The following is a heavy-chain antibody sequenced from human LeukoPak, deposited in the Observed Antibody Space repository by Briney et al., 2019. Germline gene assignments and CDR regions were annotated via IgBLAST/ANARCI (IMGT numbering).Heavy chain of an antibody. CDR1: GFTFSTYA. V-gene: IGHV3-30-3*01. CDR2: ISYDGSNK. D-gene: IGHD3-22*01. Sequence: GRSLRLSCAASGFTFSTYAMHWVRQAPGKGLEWVAVISYDGSNKYYADSVKGRFTISRDNSETTLYLQMNSLRAEDTAVYYCARTDYSESGTFDYWGQGTLVTVSS. CDR3: ARTDYSESGTFDY. J-gene: IGHJ4*02.